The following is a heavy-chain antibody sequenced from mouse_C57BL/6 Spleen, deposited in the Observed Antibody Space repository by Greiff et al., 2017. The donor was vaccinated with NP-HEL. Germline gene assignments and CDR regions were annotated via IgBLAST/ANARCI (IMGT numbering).Heavy chain of an antibody. CDR2: IDPSDSET. D-gene: IGHD1-1*01. CDR1: GYTFTSYW. J-gene: IGHJ4*01. V-gene: IGHV1-52*01. Sequence: QVQLQQPGAELVRPGSSVKLSCKASGYTFTSYWMHWVKQRPIQGLEWIGNIDPSDSETHYNQKFKDKATLTVDKSSSTAYMQLSSLTSEDSAVYYWARSPYYYCSSPYAMDYWGQGTSVTVSS. CDR3: ARSPYYYCSSPYAMDY.